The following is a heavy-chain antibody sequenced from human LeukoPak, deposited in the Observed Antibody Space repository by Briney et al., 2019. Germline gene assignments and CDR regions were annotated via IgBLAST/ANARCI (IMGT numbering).Heavy chain of an antibody. CDR1: GLIFSDYY. CDR2: ISSSSGYK. Sequence: GGSLRLSCAASGLIFSDYYMSWIRQTPEKGLEWLSYISSSSGYKNYADSLKGRFTISRDNAKNSVYLQMNSLSAEDTAVYYCARQGLYDSSDFWTFQHWGQGTLVTVSS. D-gene: IGHD3/OR15-3a*01. V-gene: IGHV3-11*06. J-gene: IGHJ1*01. CDR3: ARQGLYDSSDFWTFQH.